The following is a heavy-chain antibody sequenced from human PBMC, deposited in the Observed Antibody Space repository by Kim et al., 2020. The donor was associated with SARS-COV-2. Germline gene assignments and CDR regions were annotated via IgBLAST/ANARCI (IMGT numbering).Heavy chain of an antibody. CDR3: AADGRGEGGSAGY. CDR2: ISPDSRYT. Sequence: GGSLRLSCAASGFTFSGYAMNWVRQAPGKGLEWVSSISPDSRYTFYADSVKGRFTISRDNAKNSLYLQMSSLRVEDTAVYYCAADGRGEGGSAGYWGQGTLVTGSS. CDR1: GFTFSGYA. V-gene: IGHV3-21*01. J-gene: IGHJ4*02. D-gene: IGHD5-12*01.